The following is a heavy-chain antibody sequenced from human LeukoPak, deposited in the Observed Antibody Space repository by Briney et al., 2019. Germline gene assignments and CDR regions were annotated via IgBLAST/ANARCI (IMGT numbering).Heavy chain of an antibody. CDR1: GYTFTSYG. V-gene: IGHV1-18*01. CDR3: ASPPITQVVTQYFQH. Sequence: ASVKVSCKGSGYTFTSYGISWMRQAHGQGLEWMGWISAYNGNTNYAQKLQGRVTMTTDAYTSTAYMELRSLRADDAVVYYGASPPITQVVTQYFQHWGQGTLVTVSS. D-gene: IGHD3-22*01. J-gene: IGHJ1*01. CDR2: ISAYNGNT.